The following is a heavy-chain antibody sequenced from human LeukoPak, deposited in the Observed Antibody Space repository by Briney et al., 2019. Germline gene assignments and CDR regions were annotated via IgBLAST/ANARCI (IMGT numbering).Heavy chain of an antibody. CDR3: ARDPDYYDFWSGYHPFGYYYMDV. CDR1: GGSISSYY. J-gene: IGHJ6*03. Sequence: SETLSLTCTVSGGSISSYYWSWIRQPPGKGLEWIGYIYYSGSTNYKPSLKSRVTISVDTSKNQFSLKLSSVTAADTAVYYCARDPDYYDFWSGYHPFGYYYMDVWGKGTTVTVSS. D-gene: IGHD3-3*01. CDR2: IYYSGST. V-gene: IGHV4-59*01.